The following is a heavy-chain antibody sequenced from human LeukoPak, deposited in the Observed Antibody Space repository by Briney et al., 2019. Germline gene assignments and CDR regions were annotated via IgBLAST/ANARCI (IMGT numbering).Heavy chain of an antibody. V-gene: IGHV3-11*01. D-gene: IGHD2-2*01. CDR1: GFTFSDYY. J-gene: IGHJ4*02. CDR2: ISSSGSTI. Sequence: GGSLRLSCAASGFTFSDYYMSWIRQAPGKGLEWVSYISSSGSTIYYADSVKGRFTISRDNAKNSLYLQMNSLRAEDTAVYYCARESPYLGYCSSTSRYEGFDYWGQGTLVTVSS. CDR3: ARESPYLGYCSSTSRYEGFDY.